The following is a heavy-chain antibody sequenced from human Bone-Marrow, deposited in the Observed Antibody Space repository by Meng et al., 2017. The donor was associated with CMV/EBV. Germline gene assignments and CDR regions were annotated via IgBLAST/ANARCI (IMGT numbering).Heavy chain of an antibody. V-gene: IGHV4-39*07. CDR1: GGSISSSSYY. D-gene: IGHD2-2*01. J-gene: IGHJ4*02. CDR2: IYYSGST. Sequence: LRLSCTVSGGSISSSSYYWGWIRQPPGKGLEWIVSIYYSGSTYYNPSLTSRVTISVDTSKYQFSLKLSSVTAADAAVYYCASNFEDVVVVQAIFDYWGQGTLVTVSS. CDR3: ASNFEDVVVVQAIFDY.